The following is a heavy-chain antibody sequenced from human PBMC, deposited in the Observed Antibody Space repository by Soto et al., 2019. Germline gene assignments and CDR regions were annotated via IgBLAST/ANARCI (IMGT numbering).Heavy chain of an antibody. CDR3: AREGSGSYFLPGLGFDP. J-gene: IGHJ5*02. V-gene: IGHV1-69*01. Sequence: QVQLVQCGAEVKKPGSSVKVSCKASGGTFSSYAISWVRQAPGQGLAWMGGIIPIFGTANYAQKFQGRVTITADESTSTAYMELSSLRSEDTAVYYCAREGSGSYFLPGLGFDPWGQGTLVTVSS. D-gene: IGHD1-26*01. CDR1: GGTFSSYA. CDR2: IIPIFGTA.